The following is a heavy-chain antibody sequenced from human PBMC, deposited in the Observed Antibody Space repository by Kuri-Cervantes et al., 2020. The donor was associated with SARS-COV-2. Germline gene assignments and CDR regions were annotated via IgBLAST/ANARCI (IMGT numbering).Heavy chain of an antibody. CDR3: ARDKDGIEEFDY. CDR2: IRYDGSNK. V-gene: IGHV3-30*02. D-gene: IGHD5-24*01. Sequence: LTCAASGFTFSSYGMHWVRQAPGKGLEWVAFIRYDGSNKYYADSVKGRFTISRDNSKNTLYLQMNSLRAEDTAVYYCARDKDGIEEFDYWGQGALVTVSS. J-gene: IGHJ4*02. CDR1: GFTFSSYG.